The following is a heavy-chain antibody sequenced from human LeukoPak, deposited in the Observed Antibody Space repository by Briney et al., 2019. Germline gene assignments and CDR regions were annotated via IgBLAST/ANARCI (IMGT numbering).Heavy chain of an antibody. J-gene: IGHJ5*02. CDR2: IRSNSDGGTI. CDR1: GFTFSNAW. V-gene: IGHV3-15*07. D-gene: IGHD3-22*01. CDR3: ATDFYDST. Sequence: MSGGSLRLSSATSGFTFSNAWMNWVRQAPGKGLEWVGRIRSNSDGGTIDYAAPVKGRFTLSRDDSKTTLYLQMNSLQTEDTAVYYCATDFYDSTWGQGTLVTVSS.